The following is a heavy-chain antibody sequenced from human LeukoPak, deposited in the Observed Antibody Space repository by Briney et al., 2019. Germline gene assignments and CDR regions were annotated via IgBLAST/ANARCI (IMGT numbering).Heavy chain of an antibody. CDR2: ISSSSDYT. CDR3: ARDGV. J-gene: IGHJ6*02. V-gene: IGHV3-21*01. CDR1: GFTFSTYT. Sequence: SGGSLRLSCAASGFTFSTYTMSWVRQAPGKGLEWASSISSSSDYTHYADSVKGRFTISRDNAKNSMYLQLNSLRAEDTAVYYCARDGVWGQGTTVTVSS.